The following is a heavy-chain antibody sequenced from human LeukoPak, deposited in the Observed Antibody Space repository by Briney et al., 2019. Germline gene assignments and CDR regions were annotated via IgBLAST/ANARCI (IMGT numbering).Heavy chain of an antibody. CDR2: IDWDDDK. D-gene: IGHD4-17*01. CDR3: ARIKIAGDYGRRAFDV. V-gene: IGHV2-70*11. CDR1: GGSISSGDYS. Sequence: TLSLTCAVSGGSISSGDYSWSWIRQPPGKALEWLARIDWDDDKYYSTSLKTRLTISKDTSKNQVVLTMTNMDPVDTATYYCARIKIAGDYGRRAFDVWGQGTMVTVSS. J-gene: IGHJ3*01.